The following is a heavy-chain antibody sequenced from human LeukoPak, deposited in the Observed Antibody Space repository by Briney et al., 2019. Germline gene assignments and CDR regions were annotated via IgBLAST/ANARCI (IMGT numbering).Heavy chain of an antibody. CDR1: GFTFSRYS. CDR2: ISSSSSTI. D-gene: IGHD3/OR15-3a*01. J-gene: IGHJ6*03. CDR3: ARDNTIFGLVDYYYYMDV. Sequence: PGGSLRLSCAASGFTFSRYSMNWVRQAPGKGLEWVSYISSSSSTIYYADSVKGRFTISRDNAKNSLYLQMNSLRAEDTAMYYCARDNTIFGLVDYYYYMDVWGKGTTVTVSS. V-gene: IGHV3-48*01.